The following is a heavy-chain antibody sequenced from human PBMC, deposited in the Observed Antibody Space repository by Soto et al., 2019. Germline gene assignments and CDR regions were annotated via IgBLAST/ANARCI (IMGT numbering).Heavy chain of an antibody. CDR3: ARDRAHFYESSGRLDL. D-gene: IGHD3-22*01. J-gene: IGHJ4*02. CDR2: ISYSGST. V-gene: IGHV4-30-4*01. CDR1: GDSMNNGDYF. Sequence: SETLSLTCPVSGDSMNNGDYFWTWIRQTPGKGLQWIGYISYSGSTFYNPSLKTRLAMSVDTSKNQFSVRLRSVTAADTAVYYCARDRAHFYESSGRLDLWGQGMLVTVSS.